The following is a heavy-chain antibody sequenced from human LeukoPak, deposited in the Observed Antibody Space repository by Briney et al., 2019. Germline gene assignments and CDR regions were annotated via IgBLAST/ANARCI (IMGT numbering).Heavy chain of an antibody. Sequence: GGSLRLSCAASGFIFDDYGMSWVRQAPGKGLEWVSGLNWNGGSTRYADSVKGRFTISRDNSKNTLYLQMNSLRAEDAAVYYCAKDERYCSSTSCYGHYYYYYYMDVWGKGTTVTISS. CDR3: AKDERYCSSTSCYGHYYYYYYMDV. V-gene: IGHV3-20*04. J-gene: IGHJ6*03. CDR1: GFIFDDYG. D-gene: IGHD2-2*01. CDR2: LNWNGGST.